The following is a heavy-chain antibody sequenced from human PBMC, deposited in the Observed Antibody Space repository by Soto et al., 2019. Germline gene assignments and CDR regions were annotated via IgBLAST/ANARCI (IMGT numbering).Heavy chain of an antibody. Sequence: EGSLRLSCVASGLTFTSYVMSWVRQAPGKGLEWVSAISAGGDTSKYADSVKGRFTISRDKSKNTLYLQMNSLRDEDTGVYYCARHLPWPNSWFDPWGQGTLVTVSS. D-gene: IGHD5-12*01. CDR1: GLTFTSYV. V-gene: IGHV3-23*01. J-gene: IGHJ5*02. CDR3: ARHLPWPNSWFDP. CDR2: ISAGGDTS.